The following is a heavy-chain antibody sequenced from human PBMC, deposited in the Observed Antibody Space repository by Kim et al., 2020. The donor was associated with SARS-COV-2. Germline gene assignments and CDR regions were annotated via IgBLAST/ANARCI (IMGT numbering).Heavy chain of an antibody. V-gene: IGHV1-69*13. CDR3: ARDTAYCTNGVCYGWFDP. CDR1: GGTFSSYA. D-gene: IGHD2-8*01. Sequence: SVKVSCKASGGTFSSYAFSWVRQAPGQGLEWMGGIIPIFGTANYAQKFQGRVTITADESTSTAYMELSSLRSEDTAVYYCARDTAYCTNGVCYGWFDPWGQGTLVTVSS. J-gene: IGHJ5*02. CDR2: IIPIFGTA.